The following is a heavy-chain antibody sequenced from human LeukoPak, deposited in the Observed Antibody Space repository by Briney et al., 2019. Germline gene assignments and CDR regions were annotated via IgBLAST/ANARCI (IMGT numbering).Heavy chain of an antibody. D-gene: IGHD3-10*01. Sequence: KPSETLSLTCTVSGGSIGSSGYYWGWIRQPPGKGLEWIASIYYSGSTYYNPSLKSRVTISVDTSKNQFSLKLSSVTAADTAVYYCAREPRGSGSYYNGGFDYWGQGTLVTVSS. J-gene: IGHJ4*02. V-gene: IGHV4-39*07. CDR2: IYYSGST. CDR3: AREPRGSGSYYNGGFDY. CDR1: GGSIGSSGYY.